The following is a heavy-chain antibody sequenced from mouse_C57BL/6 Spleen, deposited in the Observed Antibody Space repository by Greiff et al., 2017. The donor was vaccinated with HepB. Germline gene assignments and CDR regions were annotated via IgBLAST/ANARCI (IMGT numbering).Heavy chain of an antibody. CDR1: GYTFTEYT. J-gene: IGHJ4*01. CDR2: FYPGSGSI. Sequence: VQLQQSGAELVKPGASVKLSCKASGYTFTEYTIHWVKQRSGQGLEWIGWFYPGSGSIKYNEKFKDKATLTADKSSSTVYMELSRLTSEDSAVYFCARHEEEVYSNYNYAMDYWGQGTSVTVSS. CDR3: ARHEEEVYSNYNYAMDY. V-gene: IGHV1-62-2*01. D-gene: IGHD2-5*01.